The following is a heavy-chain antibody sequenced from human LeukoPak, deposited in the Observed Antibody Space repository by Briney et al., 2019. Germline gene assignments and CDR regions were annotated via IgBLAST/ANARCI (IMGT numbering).Heavy chain of an antibody. D-gene: IGHD3-22*01. CDR1: GYTFTSYG. Sequence: ASVKVSCKASGYTFTSYGISWVRQAPGQGLEWMGWISAYNGNTNYAQKLQGRVTMTTDTSTSTAYMELRSLRSDDTAVYCCARDLGLYYYDSRDDAFDIWGQGTMVTVSS. V-gene: IGHV1-18*01. J-gene: IGHJ3*02. CDR2: ISAYNGNT. CDR3: ARDLGLYYYDSRDDAFDI.